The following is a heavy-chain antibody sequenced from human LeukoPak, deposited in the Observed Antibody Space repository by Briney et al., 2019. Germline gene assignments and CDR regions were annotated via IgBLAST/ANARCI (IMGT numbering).Heavy chain of an antibody. CDR2: IYPGDSDT. CDR1: GYSFTNYW. CDR3: ARQDTAMVSRQNIGMFDY. J-gene: IGHJ4*02. Sequence: GESLKISCKGSGYSFTNYWIGWVRQMPGKGLEWVGIIYPGDSDTRYSPSLQGQVTISADKPISTAYLQWSSLKASDTAMYYCARQDTAMVSRQNIGMFDYWGQGTLVTVSS. V-gene: IGHV5-51*01. D-gene: IGHD5-18*01.